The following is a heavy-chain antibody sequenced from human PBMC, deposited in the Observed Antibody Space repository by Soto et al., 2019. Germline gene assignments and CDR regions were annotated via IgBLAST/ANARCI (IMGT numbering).Heavy chain of an antibody. CDR1: GGSVTSGDYY. CDR3: AGGVSSVPGRRYAFDI. V-gene: IGHV4-61*08. CDR2: VSYTGTT. Sequence: QVLLQGSGPGLVKPSETLSLTCTVSGGSVTSGDYYWSWIRQPPGKGLEWIGYVSYTGTTSYNPSLKSGVTISEDTSKNEFSMKLSAVTAADTALYYFAGGVSSVPGRRYAFDIWGQGSMVTVSS. J-gene: IGHJ3*02. D-gene: IGHD6-6*01.